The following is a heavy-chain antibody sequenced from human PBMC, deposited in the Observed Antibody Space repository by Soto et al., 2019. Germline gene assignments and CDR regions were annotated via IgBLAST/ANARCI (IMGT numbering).Heavy chain of an antibody. CDR1: GFTFNAYT. CDR2: ISWDGGIA. V-gene: IGHV3-43*01. CDR3: AKDSYDILTGQKRYFDS. Sequence: GGSLRLSCAASGFTFNAYTMHWVRQAPGKGLEWVSLISWDGGIAYYGDSVKGRFTVSRDNSDNSLYLQMTSLRSDDTAFYYCAKDSYDILTGQKRYFDSWGQGTLVTVSS. J-gene: IGHJ4*02. D-gene: IGHD3-9*01.